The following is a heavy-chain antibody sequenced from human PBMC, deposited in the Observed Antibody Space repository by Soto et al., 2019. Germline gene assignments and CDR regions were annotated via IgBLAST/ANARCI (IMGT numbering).Heavy chain of an antibody. CDR2: ISGSGGST. Sequence: GGSLRLSCAASGFTFSSYAMSWVRQAPGKGLEWVSAISGSGGSTYYADSVKGRFTISRDNSKNTLYLQMNSLRAEDTAVYYCAKGRNYDFWSGYYFDYWGQGTLVTVSS. D-gene: IGHD3-3*01. CDR1: GFTFSSYA. CDR3: AKGRNYDFWSGYYFDY. V-gene: IGHV3-23*01. J-gene: IGHJ4*02.